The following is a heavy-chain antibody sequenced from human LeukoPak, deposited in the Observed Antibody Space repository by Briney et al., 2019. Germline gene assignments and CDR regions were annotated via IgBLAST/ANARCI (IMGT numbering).Heavy chain of an antibody. CDR2: INHSGST. Sequence: SETLSLTCAVYGGSFSGYYWSWIRQPPGKGLEWIGEINHSGSTNYNPSLKSRVTISVDTSKNQFSLKLSSVTAADTAMYHCAALGATSVYWGQGTLVTVSS. J-gene: IGHJ4*02. V-gene: IGHV4-34*01. D-gene: IGHD1-26*01. CDR1: GGSFSGYY. CDR3: AALGATSVY.